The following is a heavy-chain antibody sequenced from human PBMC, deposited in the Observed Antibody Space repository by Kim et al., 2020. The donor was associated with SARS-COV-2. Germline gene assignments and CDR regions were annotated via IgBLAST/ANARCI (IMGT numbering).Heavy chain of an antibody. V-gene: IGHV3-74*01. Sequence: GGSLRLSCAASGFTFSGYWMHWVRQAPGKGLVWVSRISSDGSSINYADFVKGRFTISRDNAKNTLYVQMNSLRFEDTAVYYCARGGASGCYSGVNYGLDVWGEG. CDR1: GFTFSGYW. CDR3: ARGGASGCYSGVNYGLDV. D-gene: IGHD3-10*01. J-gene: IGHJ6*01. CDR2: ISSDGSSI.